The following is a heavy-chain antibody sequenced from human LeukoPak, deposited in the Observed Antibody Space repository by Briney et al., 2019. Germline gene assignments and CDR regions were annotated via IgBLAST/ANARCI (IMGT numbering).Heavy chain of an antibody. V-gene: IGHV4-34*01. J-gene: IGHJ4*02. CDR2: INHSGST. Sequence: SETLSLTCAVYGGSFSGYYWSWIRQPPGKGLEWIGEINHSGSTNYNPSLKSRVTISVDTSKNQFSLKLSSVTAADTAVYYCVRRGDSSGYYYFDYWGQGTLVTVSS. D-gene: IGHD3-22*01. CDR3: VRRGDSSGYYYFDY. CDR1: GGSFSGYY.